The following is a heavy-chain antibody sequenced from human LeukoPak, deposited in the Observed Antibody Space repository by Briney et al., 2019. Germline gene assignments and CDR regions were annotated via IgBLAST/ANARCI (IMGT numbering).Heavy chain of an antibody. J-gene: IGHJ5*02. Sequence: SETLSLICTVSGGSISSYYWSWIRQPPRKGLEWIGYIYTSGSTNYNPSLKSRVTISVDASKYQFSLKLSSVTAADTAVYYCARHPLGSWYWFDPWGQGTLVTVSS. D-gene: IGHD6-13*01. CDR3: ARHPLGSWYWFDP. CDR2: IYTSGST. V-gene: IGHV4-4*09. CDR1: GGSISSYY.